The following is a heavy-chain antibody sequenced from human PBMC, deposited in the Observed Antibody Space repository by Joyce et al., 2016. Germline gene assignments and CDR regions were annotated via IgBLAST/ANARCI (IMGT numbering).Heavy chain of an antibody. CDR1: GFTFRRYG. CDR3: AKDLPSDFWSGWEPYYSYDLDV. Sequence: QVQLVESGGGVVQPGRSLRLSCAASGFTFRRYGMHWVRQAPGKGLEWVAVISYDGSTKYYADSVKGRFTISRDNSKNTLYLQMNSLIPEDTAVFYCAKDLPSDFWSGWEPYYSYDLDVWGQGTTVTVSS. J-gene: IGHJ6*02. V-gene: IGHV3-30*18. CDR2: ISYDGSTK. D-gene: IGHD3-3*01.